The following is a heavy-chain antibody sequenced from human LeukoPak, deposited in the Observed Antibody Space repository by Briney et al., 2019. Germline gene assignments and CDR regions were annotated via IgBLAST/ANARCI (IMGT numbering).Heavy chain of an antibody. CDR1: GFSFSGYW. Sequence: GGSLRLSCAASGFSFSGYWMTWVRQAPGKGLEWVSNIKEDGSEKYYADFVKGRFTISRDNAKNSLDLQMNSLRAEDTAVYYCARRGSTDYWGQGTLVTVSS. CDR3: ARRGSTDY. D-gene: IGHD2/OR15-2a*01. J-gene: IGHJ4*02. CDR2: IKEDGSEK. V-gene: IGHV3-7*03.